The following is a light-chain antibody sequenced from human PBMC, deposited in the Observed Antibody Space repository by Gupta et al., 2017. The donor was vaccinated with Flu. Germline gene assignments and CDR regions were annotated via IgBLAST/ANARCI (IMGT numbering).Light chain of an antibody. J-gene: IGLJ1*01. CDR1: SSDVGGYNH. CDR2: EVR. Sequence: QSALTQPASVPGSPGQSITFSCTGTSSDVGGYNHVSWYRQHPGKAPNLMIYEVRIRPSGVANRFSGSKSGNTASLTISGLQADDEADYYCSSYTSSSALYVFGTGTKVTVL. CDR3: SSYTSSSALYV. V-gene: IGLV2-14*03.